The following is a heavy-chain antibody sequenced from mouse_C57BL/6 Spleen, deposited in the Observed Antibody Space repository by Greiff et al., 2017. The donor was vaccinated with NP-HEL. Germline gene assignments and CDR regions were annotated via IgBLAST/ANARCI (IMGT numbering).Heavy chain of an antibody. J-gene: IGHJ4*01. Sequence: VHLVESGPELVKPGASVKISCKASGYAFSSSWMNWVKQRPGKGLEWIGRIYPGDGDTNYNGKFKGKATLTADKSSSTAYMQLSSLTSEDSAVYFCARNPDGAMDYWGQGTSVTVSS. V-gene: IGHV1-82*01. CDR2: IYPGDGDT. CDR3: ARNPDGAMDY. CDR1: GYAFSSSW.